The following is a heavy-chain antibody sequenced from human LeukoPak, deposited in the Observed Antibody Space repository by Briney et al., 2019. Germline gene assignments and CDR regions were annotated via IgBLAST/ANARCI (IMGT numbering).Heavy chain of an antibody. V-gene: IGHV3-7*01. D-gene: IGHD2-2*01. J-gene: IGHJ5*02. Sequence: GGSLRLSCAASGFTFRSYWMSWLRQAPGKGPEWVANIRQDGSEKYYMDSVKGRFTISRDNAKKLLYLQMNSLRADDTAMYYCARDFSAQVPFTIHDNWFDPWGQGTLVIVSS. CDR2: IRQDGSEK. CDR1: GFTFRSYW. CDR3: ARDFSAQVPFTIHDNWFDP.